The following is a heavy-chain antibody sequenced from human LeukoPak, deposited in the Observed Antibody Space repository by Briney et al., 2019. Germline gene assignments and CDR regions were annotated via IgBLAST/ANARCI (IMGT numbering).Heavy chain of an antibody. J-gene: IGHJ4*02. V-gene: IGHV3-38-3*01. Sequence: PGGSLRLSCVASGFTFSSNEMSWVRQAPGKGLEWVSSISGGSTYYADSRKGRFTISRDNSKNTLYLQMNSLRAEDTAVYYCAKGPGGMIVACIYWGQGTLVTVSS. CDR3: AKGPGGMIVACIY. D-gene: IGHD3-22*01. CDR2: ISGGST. CDR1: GFTFSSNE.